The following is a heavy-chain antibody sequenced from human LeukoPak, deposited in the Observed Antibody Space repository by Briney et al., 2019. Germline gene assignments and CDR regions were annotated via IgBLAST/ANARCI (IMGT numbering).Heavy chain of an antibody. CDR3: ARERWELFDY. CDR2: IYTSGST. CDR1: GGSISSGSYY. V-gene: IGHV4-61*02. D-gene: IGHD1-26*01. J-gene: IGHJ4*02. Sequence: SQTLSLTCTVSGGSISSGSYYWSWIRQPAGKGLEWIGRIYTSGSTNYNPSLKSRVTMSVDTSKNQFSLKVSSVTAADTAVYYCARERWELFDYWGQGTLVTVSS.